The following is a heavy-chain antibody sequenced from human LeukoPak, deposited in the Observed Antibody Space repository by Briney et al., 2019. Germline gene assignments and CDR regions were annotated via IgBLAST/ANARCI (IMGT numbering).Heavy chain of an antibody. CDR1: GGTFSSYA. Sequence: ASVKVSCKASGGTFSSYAISWVRQAPGQGLEWMGGIIPIFGTANYAQKFQGRVTITTDESTSTAYMELRSLRSDDTAVYYCARDRGADWGSDYWGQGTLVTVSS. J-gene: IGHJ4*02. V-gene: IGHV1-69*05. D-gene: IGHD7-27*01. CDR3: ARDRGADWGSDY. CDR2: IIPIFGTA.